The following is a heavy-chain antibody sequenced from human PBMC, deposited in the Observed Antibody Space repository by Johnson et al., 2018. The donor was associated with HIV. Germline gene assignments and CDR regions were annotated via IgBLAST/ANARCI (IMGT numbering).Heavy chain of an antibody. CDR2: IKSKTDGGTT. D-gene: IGHD6-6*01. V-gene: IGHV3-15*01. Sequence: VQLVESGGGLVQPGGSLRLSCAASGFTFSDHYMDWVRQAPGKGLEWVGRIKSKTDGGTTDYAAPVKGRFTISRDDSKNTLYLQMNSLKTEDTAVYYCTTDPFIAARPDDAFDIWGQGTMVTVSS. CDR1: GFTFSDHY. J-gene: IGHJ3*02. CDR3: TTDPFIAARPDDAFDI.